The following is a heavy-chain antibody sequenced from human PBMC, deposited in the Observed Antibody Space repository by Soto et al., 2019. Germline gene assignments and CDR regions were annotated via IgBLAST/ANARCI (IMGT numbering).Heavy chain of an antibody. CDR2: IYYSGST. Sequence: SETLSLTCTVSGGSISSYYWSWIRQPPGKGLEWIGYIYYSGSTNYNPSLKSRVTISVDTSKNQFSLKLSSVTAADTAVYYCARDRGVYCSGGSCYMGWFDPWGQGTLVTVSS. V-gene: IGHV4-59*01. D-gene: IGHD2-15*01. CDR1: GGSISSYY. J-gene: IGHJ5*02. CDR3: ARDRGVYCSGGSCYMGWFDP.